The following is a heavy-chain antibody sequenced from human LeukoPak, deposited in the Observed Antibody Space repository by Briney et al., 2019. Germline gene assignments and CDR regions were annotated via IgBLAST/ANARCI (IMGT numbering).Heavy chain of an antibody. V-gene: IGHV3-7*01. CDR2: IKQDGSEK. CDR1: GFTFTDYW. CDR3: ARDNYDFWSGYYTGNYYYYMDV. Sequence: PGGSLRLSCAASGFTFTDYWMSWVRQAPGKGLEWVANIKQDGSEKYYVDSVKGRFTISRDNAKNSLYLQMNSLRAEDTAVYYCARDNYDFWSGYYTGNYYYYMDVWGKGTTVTVSS. D-gene: IGHD3-3*01. J-gene: IGHJ6*03.